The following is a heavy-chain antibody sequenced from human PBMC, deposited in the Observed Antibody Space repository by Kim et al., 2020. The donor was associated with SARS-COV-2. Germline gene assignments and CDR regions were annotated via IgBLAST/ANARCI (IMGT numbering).Heavy chain of an antibody. J-gene: IGHJ6*02. D-gene: IGHD3-3*01. V-gene: IGHV4-4*07. Sequence: SLKWRVTMSVDTSTNQFSLKLSSVTAADTAVYYCAREWLLYGYYYYGMDVWGQGTTVTVSS. CDR3: AREWLLYGYYYYGMDV.